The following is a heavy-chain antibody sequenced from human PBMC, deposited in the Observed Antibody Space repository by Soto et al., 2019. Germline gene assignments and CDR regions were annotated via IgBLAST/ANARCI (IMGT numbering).Heavy chain of an antibody. J-gene: IGHJ4*02. CDR2: ISHLEST. V-gene: IGHV4-30-2*06. Sequence: QLQLQESGSGLVKTSETLSLTCPVSGASISLGGSSWSWIRHSPGKGLEWIGYISHLESTYFHPSFKSRLTMSIDRTRNQFSLKLSSVTAADMAVYYCARGGGYDSFDYWGQGVLVTVSS. CDR3: ARGGGYDSFDY. D-gene: IGHD5-12*01. CDR1: GASISLGGSS.